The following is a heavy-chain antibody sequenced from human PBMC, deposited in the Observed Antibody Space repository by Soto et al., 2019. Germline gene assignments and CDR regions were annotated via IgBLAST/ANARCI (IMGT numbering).Heavy chain of an antibody. CDR3: ASSVSYYDFWSGLNYYYMDV. CDR2: IYHSGST. D-gene: IGHD3-3*01. V-gene: IGHV4-4*02. Sequence: SETLSLTCAVSSGSISSSNWWSWVRQPPGKGLEWIGEIYHSGSTNYNPSLKSRVTISVDKSKNQFSLKLSSVTAADTAVYYCASSVSYYDFWSGLNYYYMDVWGKGTTVTVSS. CDR1: SGSISSSNW. J-gene: IGHJ6*03.